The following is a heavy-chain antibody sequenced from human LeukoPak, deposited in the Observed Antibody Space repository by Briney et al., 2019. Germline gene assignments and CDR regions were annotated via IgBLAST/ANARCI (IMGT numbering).Heavy chain of an antibody. CDR3: VNDYADAFAI. V-gene: IGHV3-74*01. CDR1: GFTFSSYW. D-gene: IGHD4-17*01. CDR2: INTDGSTT. Sequence: GGSLRLSCAASGFTFSSYWMHWVRQAPGKGLVWVSRINTDGSTTNYADAVKGRFTISRDNAKNTLYLQMNSLRAEDTAVYYCVNDYADAFAIWGQGTMVTVSS. J-gene: IGHJ3*02.